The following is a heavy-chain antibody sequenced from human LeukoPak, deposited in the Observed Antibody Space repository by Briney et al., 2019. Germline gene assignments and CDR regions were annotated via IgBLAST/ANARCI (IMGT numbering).Heavy chain of an antibody. J-gene: IGHJ4*02. D-gene: IGHD2-2*01. V-gene: IGHV3-74*01. CDR3: ARVGDIVVVPAATNYGDYSFDY. CDR2: INSDGSST. Sequence: PGGSLRLSCAASGFTFSSYWMHWFRQAPGKGLVWVSRINSDGSSTSYADSVKGRFTISRDNAKNTLYLQMNSLRAEDTAVYYCARVGDIVVVPAATNYGDYSFDYWGQGTLVTVSS. CDR1: GFTFSSYW.